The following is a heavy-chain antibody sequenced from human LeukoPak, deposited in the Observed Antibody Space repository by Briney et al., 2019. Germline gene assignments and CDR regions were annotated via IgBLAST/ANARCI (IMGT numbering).Heavy chain of an antibody. D-gene: IGHD2-2*01. CDR2: ISAYNGNT. CDR3: ARGGLIVVVPASRNTNDY. CDR1: GYTFTSYG. J-gene: IGHJ4*02. V-gene: IGHV1-18*01. Sequence: GASVKVSCKASGYTFTSYGISWVRQAPGQGLEWMGWISAYNGNTNYAQKLQGRVTMTTDTSTSTAYMELRRLRSDDTAVYYCARGGLIVVVPASRNTNDYWGQGTLVTVSS.